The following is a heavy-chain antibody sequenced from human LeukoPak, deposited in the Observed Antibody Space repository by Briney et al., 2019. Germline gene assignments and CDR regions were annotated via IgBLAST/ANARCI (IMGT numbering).Heavy chain of an antibody. D-gene: IGHD6-13*01. CDR2: IIPILGIA. CDR1: GGTFSSYA. Sequence: GASVKVSCKASGGTFSSYAISWVRQAPGQGLEWMGRIIPILGIANYAQKFQGRVTITADKSTSTAYMEMRSLRSEDTAVYYCARAHSSTHDAFDIWGQGTMVTVSS. J-gene: IGHJ3*02. CDR3: ARAHSSTHDAFDI. V-gene: IGHV1-69*04.